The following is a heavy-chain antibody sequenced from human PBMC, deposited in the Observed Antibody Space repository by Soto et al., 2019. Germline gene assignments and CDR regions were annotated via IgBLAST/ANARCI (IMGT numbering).Heavy chain of an antibody. J-gene: IGHJ6*02. CDR1: GDSVSSNSAA. D-gene: IGHD6-19*01. V-gene: IGHV6-1*01. CDR3: ARARSSGWYRNYYYYGMDV. CDR2: TYYRSKWYN. Sequence: LSQTLSLTCAISGDSVSSNSAAWNWIRQSPSRGLEWLGRTYYRSKWYNDYAVSVKSRITINPDTSKNQFSLQLNSVTPEDTAVYYCARARSSGWYRNYYYYGMDVWGQGTTVTV.